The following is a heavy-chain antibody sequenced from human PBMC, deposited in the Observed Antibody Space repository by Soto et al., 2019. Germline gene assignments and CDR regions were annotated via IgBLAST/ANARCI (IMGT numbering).Heavy chain of an antibody. CDR1: GFTFSTYA. V-gene: IGHV3-23*01. CDR3: AKHLHYFDY. Sequence: PGGSLRLSCAASGFTFSTYAMTWVRQAPGKGLEWVSGISGSDGSTYYADSLKGRFTISRDNSKNTLYLQMNSLRAEDTAEYYCAKHLHYFDYWGQGTLVTVSS. CDR2: ISGSDGST. J-gene: IGHJ4*02.